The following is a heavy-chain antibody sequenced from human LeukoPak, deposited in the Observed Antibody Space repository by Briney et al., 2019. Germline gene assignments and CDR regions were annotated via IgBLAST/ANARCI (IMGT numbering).Heavy chain of an antibody. CDR1: GGTFSSYA. D-gene: IGHD3-3*01. CDR3: ARVRYDFWSGYRHYYYYGMDV. V-gene: IGHV1-3*01. J-gene: IGHJ6*02. Sequence: ASVKVSCKASGGTFSSYAISWVRQAPGQRLEWMGWINAGNGNTKYSQKFQGRVTITRDTSASTAYMELSSLRSEDTAVYYCARVRYDFWSGYRHYYYYGMDVWGQGTTVTVSS. CDR2: INAGNGNT.